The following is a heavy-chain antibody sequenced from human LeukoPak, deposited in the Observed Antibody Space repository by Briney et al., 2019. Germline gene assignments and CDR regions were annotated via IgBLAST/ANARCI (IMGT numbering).Heavy chain of an antibody. CDR2: ISSSSSYI. V-gene: IGHV3-21*01. Sequence: GGSLRLSCAASGFTFSSYSMNWVRQAPGKGLEWVSSISSSSSYIYYADSVKGRFTISRDNAKSSLYLQMNSLRAEDTAVYYCARRKYYYGSGSYYYNWFDPWGQGTLVTVSS. CDR1: GFTFSSYS. CDR3: ARRKYYYGSGSYYYNWFDP. D-gene: IGHD3-10*01. J-gene: IGHJ5*02.